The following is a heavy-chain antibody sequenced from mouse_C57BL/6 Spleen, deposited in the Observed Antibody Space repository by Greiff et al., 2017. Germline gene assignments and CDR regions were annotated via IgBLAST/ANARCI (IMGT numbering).Heavy chain of an antibody. CDR1: GFSLTSYA. CDR3: ASGSSYGDYYAMDY. D-gene: IGHD1-1*01. J-gene: IGHJ4*01. CDR2: IWTGGGT. Sequence: QVQLKESGPGLVAPSQSLSITCTVSGFSLTSYAISWVRQPPGKGLEWLGVIWTGGGTNYNSALKSRLSISKDNSKSQVFLKMNSLQTDDTARYYCASGSSYGDYYAMDYWGQGTSVTVSS. V-gene: IGHV2-9-1*01.